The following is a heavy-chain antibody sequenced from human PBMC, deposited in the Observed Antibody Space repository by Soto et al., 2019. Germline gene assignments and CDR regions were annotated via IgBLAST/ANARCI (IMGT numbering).Heavy chain of an antibody. CDR2: IYSGGST. Sequence: GGSLRLSCAASGFTVSSNYMSWVRQAPGKGLEWVSVIYSGGSTYYADSVKGRFTISRDNSKNTLYLQMNSLRAEDTAVYYCAKTYDFWSGYYHQPHAEYFQHWGQGTLVTVSS. V-gene: IGHV3-66*01. J-gene: IGHJ1*01. CDR1: GFTVSSNY. CDR3: AKTYDFWSGYYHQPHAEYFQH. D-gene: IGHD3-3*01.